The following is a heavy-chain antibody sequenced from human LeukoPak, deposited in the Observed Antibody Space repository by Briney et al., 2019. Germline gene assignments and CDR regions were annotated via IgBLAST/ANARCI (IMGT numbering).Heavy chain of an antibody. CDR1: GFTFSSYG. CDR3: AKDFRRPPRGTNVVVSVGPGY. J-gene: IGHJ4*02. CDR2: IRYDGSNK. V-gene: IGHV3-30*02. Sequence: PGGSLRLSCAASGFTFSSYGMHWVRQAPGKGLEWVAFIRYDGSNKYYADSVKGRFTISRDNSKNTLYLQMNSLRAEDTAVYYCAKDFRRPPRGTNVVVSVGPGYWGQGTLVTVSS. D-gene: IGHD2-2*01.